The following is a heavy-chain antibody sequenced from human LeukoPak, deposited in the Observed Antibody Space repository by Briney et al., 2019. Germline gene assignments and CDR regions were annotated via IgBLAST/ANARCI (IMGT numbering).Heavy chain of an antibody. Sequence: PGGSLRLSCAASGFTFSSYAMTWVRQAPGKGLEWVSAITGGGLHTYYADSVKGRFTISRDNSKNTLYLQMNSLRVEDTAVYYCAKSESDYWGQGTLVTVSS. V-gene: IGHV3-23*01. J-gene: IGHJ4*02. CDR1: GFTFSSYA. CDR2: ITGGGLHT. CDR3: AKSESDY.